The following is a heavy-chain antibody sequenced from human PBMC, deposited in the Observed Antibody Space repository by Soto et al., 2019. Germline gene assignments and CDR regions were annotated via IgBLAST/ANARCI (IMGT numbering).Heavy chain of an antibody. CDR2: IYFSGST. D-gene: IGHD5-12*01. CDR1: GGFITSDSYY. J-gene: IGHJ4*02. Sequence: SETLSLTCTVSGGFITSDSYYWAWIRQPPGKGLEWIGSIYFSGSTYYNSALKGRLGIFIDMSKNQFSLNLSSVTAADTAVYYCARHRSESGYDLNYWGQGTPVTVSS. V-gene: IGHV4-39*01. CDR3: ARHRSESGYDLNY.